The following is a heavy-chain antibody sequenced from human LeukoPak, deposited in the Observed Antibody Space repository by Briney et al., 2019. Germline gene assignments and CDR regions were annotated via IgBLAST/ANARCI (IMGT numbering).Heavy chain of an antibody. CDR3: ATDSHSSGYYQLDY. J-gene: IGHJ4*02. CDR2: IIPIFGTA. V-gene: IGHV1-69*06. D-gene: IGHD3-22*01. Sequence: SVKVSCKASGGTFSSYAISWVRQAPGQGLEWMGGIIPIFGTANYAQKLQGRVTMTEDTSTDTAYMDLSSLRSEDTAVYYCATDSHSSGYYQLDYWGQGTLVTVSS. CDR1: GGTFSSYA.